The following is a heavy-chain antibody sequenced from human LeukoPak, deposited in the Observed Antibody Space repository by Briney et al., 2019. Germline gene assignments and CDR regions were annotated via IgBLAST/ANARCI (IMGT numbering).Heavy chain of an antibody. CDR3: ASSPAFGYCSGGSCYSLNY. CDR2: IYYSGST. CDR1: GGSISSGGYY. D-gene: IGHD2-15*01. V-gene: IGHV4-61*08. Sequence: SETLSLTCTVSGGSISSGGYYWSWIRQHPGKGLEWIGYIYYSGSTNYNPSLKSRVTISVDTSKNQFSLKLSSVTAADTAVYYCASSPAFGYCSGGSCYSLNYWGQGTLVTVSS. J-gene: IGHJ4*02.